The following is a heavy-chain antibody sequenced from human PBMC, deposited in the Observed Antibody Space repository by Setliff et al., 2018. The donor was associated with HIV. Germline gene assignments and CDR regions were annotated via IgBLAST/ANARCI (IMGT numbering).Heavy chain of an antibody. V-gene: IGHV4-31*03. CDR1: GGSISSGGYY. J-gene: IGHJ5*02. CDR3: ARRGPGDQTWFDP. D-gene: IGHD7-27*01. CDR2: IYYSGST. Sequence: PSETLSLTCTVSGGSISSGGYYWSWIRQHPGKGLEWIGYIYYSGSTYYDPSLKSRVTISVDTSKNQSSLRLSSVTAADTAVFYCARRGPGDQTWFDPWGQGILVTVS.